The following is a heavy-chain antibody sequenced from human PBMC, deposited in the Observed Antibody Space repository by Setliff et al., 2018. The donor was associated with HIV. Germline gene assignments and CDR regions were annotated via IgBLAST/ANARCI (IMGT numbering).Heavy chain of an antibody. V-gene: IGHV4-59*01. CDR1: SGSIDRFF. J-gene: IGHJ4*02. D-gene: IGHD6-13*01. CDR2: VYFSGDA. Sequence: SETLSLTCTVSSGSIDRFFWSWIRQPPGKGLEWIGNVYFSGDATYNPSLKSRATISISTSRNQFSLKLKSVTAADTAIYYCARDIAAAYFDYWGPGTLVTVS. CDR3: ARDIAAAYFDY.